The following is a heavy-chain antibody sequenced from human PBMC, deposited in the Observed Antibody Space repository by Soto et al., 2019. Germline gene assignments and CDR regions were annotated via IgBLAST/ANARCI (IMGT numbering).Heavy chain of an antibody. CDR3: ARVSATGTRWFDP. CDR1: GGSISSGAYY. J-gene: IGHJ5*02. V-gene: IGHV4-31*03. D-gene: IGHD6-13*01. Sequence: SETLSLTCSVSGGSISSGAYYWGWIRQHPGKGLEWIGYISHRGTAYYTPSLKSRVSLSVDPSKSQFSLNVTSLTAADTAVYYCARVSATGTRWFDPWGPGTLVTVSS. CDR2: ISHRGTA.